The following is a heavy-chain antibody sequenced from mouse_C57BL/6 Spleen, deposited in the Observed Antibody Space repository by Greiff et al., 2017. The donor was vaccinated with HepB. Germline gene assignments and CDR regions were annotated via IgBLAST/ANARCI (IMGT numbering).Heavy chain of an antibody. J-gene: IGHJ4*01. CDR3: ARSVLQENAMDY. CDR1: GYTFTSYW. Sequence: VQLQQSGAELVKPGASVKLSCKASGYTFTSYWMQWEKQRPGQGLEWIGEIDPSDSYSNYNQKFKGKATLTVDTSSSTAYMQHSSLTAEDSAVYYCARSVLQENAMDYWGQRTSVTVSS. V-gene: IGHV1-50*01. D-gene: IGHD6-1*01. CDR2: IDPSDSYS.